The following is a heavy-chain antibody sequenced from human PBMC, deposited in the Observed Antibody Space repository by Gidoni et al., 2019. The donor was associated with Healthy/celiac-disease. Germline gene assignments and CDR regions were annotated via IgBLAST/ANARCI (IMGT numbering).Heavy chain of an antibody. D-gene: IGHD2-8*01. J-gene: IGHJ4*02. CDR3: AKGVSYHVPDYFDY. CDR1: GFTFADYA. CDR2: ISWNSGSI. Sequence: EVQLVASGGGLVQPGRSLRLSCAASGFTFADYAMHWVRQAPGKGLEWVSGISWNSGSIGYADSVKGRFTISRDNAKNSLYLQMNSLRAEDTALYYCAKGVSYHVPDYFDYWGQGTLVTVSS. V-gene: IGHV3-9*01.